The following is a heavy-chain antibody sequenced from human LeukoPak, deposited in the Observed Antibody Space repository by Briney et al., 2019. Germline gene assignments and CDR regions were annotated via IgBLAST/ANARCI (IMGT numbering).Heavy chain of an antibody. D-gene: IGHD2-2*01. V-gene: IGHV4-59*01. CDR3: ARVQQSTGYCSSTICYARFYYGMDV. J-gene: IGHJ6*02. CDR1: GGSISSYY. CDR2: IYYSGST. Sequence: SETLSLTCTVSGGSISSYYWSWIRQPPGKGLEWIGYIYYSGSTNYNPSLKSRVTISVDTSKNQFSLKLSSVTAADTAVYYCARVQQSTGYCSSTICYARFYYGMDVWGQGTTVTVSS.